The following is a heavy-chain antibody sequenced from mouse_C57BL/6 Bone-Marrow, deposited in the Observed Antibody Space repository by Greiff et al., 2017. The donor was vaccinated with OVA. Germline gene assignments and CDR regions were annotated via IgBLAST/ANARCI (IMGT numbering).Heavy chain of an antibody. CDR2: IYPRDGST. V-gene: IGHV1-78*01. J-gene: IGHJ3*01. CDR3: ARWGLGPWFAY. D-gene: IGHD4-1*01. CDR1: GYTFTDHT. Sequence: VHLVESDAELVKPGASVKISCKVSGYTFTDHTIHWMKQRPEQGLEWIGYIYPRDGSTKYNEKFKGKATLTADKSSSTAYMQLNSLRSEDSAVYFCARWGLGPWFAYWGQGTLVTVSA.